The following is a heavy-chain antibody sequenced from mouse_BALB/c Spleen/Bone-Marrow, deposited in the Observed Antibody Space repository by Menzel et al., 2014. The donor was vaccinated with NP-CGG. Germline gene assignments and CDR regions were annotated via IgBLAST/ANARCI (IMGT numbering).Heavy chain of an antibody. CDR3: ARGDYRYGDFAMDY. CDR1: GYALSSNW. CDR2: IYPGDGDT. V-gene: IGHV1-80*01. J-gene: IGHJ4*01. Sequence: QAQLQQPGAELVRPGSSVKISCKASGYALSSNWMNWVKQRPGQGLEWIGQIYPGDGDTNYNGKFQGKATLTADKSSSTAYMQLSSLTSEDSAVYFCARGDYRYGDFAMDYWGQGTSVTVSS. D-gene: IGHD2-12*01.